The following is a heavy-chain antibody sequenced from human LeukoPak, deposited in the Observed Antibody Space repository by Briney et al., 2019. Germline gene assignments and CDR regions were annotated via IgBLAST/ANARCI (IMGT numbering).Heavy chain of an antibody. CDR1: GGSFSGYY. D-gene: IGHD6-13*01. V-gene: IGHV4-34*01. CDR2: INLSGRT. Sequence: SETLSLTRVVYGGSFSGYYWRWIRPPPGKGLEWIGEINLSGRTNYNPSLKSRVTISLDTSKIQFSLKLITLTAADTAVYYCARAYSSNWYEGNWFDPWGQGNLVTVSP. CDR3: ARAYSSNWYEGNWFDP. J-gene: IGHJ5*02.